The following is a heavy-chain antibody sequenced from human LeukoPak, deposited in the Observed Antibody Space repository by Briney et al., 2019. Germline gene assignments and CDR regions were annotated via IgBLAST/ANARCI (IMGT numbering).Heavy chain of an antibody. J-gene: IGHJ4*02. Sequence: GGSLRLSCAASGFTFSSYAMSWVRQAPGKGLEWVSGISWNSGSIGYADSVKGRFTITRDNAKNSLYLQMNSLRAEDTALYYCAKDIGEMATATYFDYWGQGTLVTVSS. D-gene: IGHD5-24*01. CDR3: AKDIGEMATATYFDY. CDR2: ISWNSGSI. V-gene: IGHV3-9*01. CDR1: GFTFSSYA.